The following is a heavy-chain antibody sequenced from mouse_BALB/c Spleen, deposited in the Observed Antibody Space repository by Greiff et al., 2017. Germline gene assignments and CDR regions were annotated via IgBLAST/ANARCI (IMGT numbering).Heavy chain of an antibody. CDR1: GFTFSSYT. V-gene: IGHV5-9*03. CDR2: ISSGGGNT. J-gene: IGHJ1*01. Sequence: EVKLMESGGGLVKPGGSLKLSCAASGFTFSSYTMSWVRQTPEKRLEWVATISSGGGNTYYPDSVKGRFTISRDNAKNNLYLQMSSLRSEDTALYYCARSTMITYFDVWGAGTTVTVSS. CDR3: ARSTMITYFDV. D-gene: IGHD2-4*01.